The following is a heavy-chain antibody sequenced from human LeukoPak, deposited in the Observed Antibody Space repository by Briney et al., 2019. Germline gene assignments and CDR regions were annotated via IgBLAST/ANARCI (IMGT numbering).Heavy chain of an antibody. D-gene: IGHD3-22*01. CDR2: ISYDGSNK. CDR3: ARGEYYYDSSGYSADFDY. V-gene: IGHV3-30-3*01. Sequence: PGGSLRLSCAASGFTFSSYAMHWVRQAPGKGLEWVAVISYDGSNKYYADSVKGRFTISRDNSKNTLYLQMNSLRAEDTAVYYCARGEYYYDSSGYSADFDYWGQGTLVTVSS. J-gene: IGHJ4*02. CDR1: GFTFSSYA.